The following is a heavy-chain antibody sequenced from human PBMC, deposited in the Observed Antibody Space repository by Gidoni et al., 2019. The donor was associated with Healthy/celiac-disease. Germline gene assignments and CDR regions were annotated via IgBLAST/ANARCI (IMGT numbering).Heavy chain of an antibody. V-gene: IGHV4-59*01. CDR3: ARGPGITMIVGNFDY. CDR1: GGSISSYY. D-gene: IGHD3-22*01. CDR2: IYYSGST. J-gene: IGHJ4*02. Sequence: QVQLQESGPGLVKPSETLSLTCTVSGGSISSYYWSWIRQPPGKGLEWIGYIYYSGSTNYNPSLKSRVTISVDTSKNQFSLKLSSVTAADTAVYYCARGPGITMIVGNFDYWGQGTLVTVSS.